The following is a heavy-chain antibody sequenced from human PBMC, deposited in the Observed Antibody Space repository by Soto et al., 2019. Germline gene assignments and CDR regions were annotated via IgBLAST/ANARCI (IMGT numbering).Heavy chain of an antibody. CDR3: ARVSPPIWFGESLYGMDV. Sequence: ASVKVSCKASGGTFSSYTISWVRQAPGQGLEWMGRIIANNGITNYAQKLQGRVTMTTDTSTSTAYMELRSLRSDDTAVYYCARVSPPIWFGESLYGMDVWGQGTTVTVSS. D-gene: IGHD3-10*01. CDR1: GGTFSSYT. V-gene: IGHV1-18*01. CDR2: IIANNGIT. J-gene: IGHJ6*02.